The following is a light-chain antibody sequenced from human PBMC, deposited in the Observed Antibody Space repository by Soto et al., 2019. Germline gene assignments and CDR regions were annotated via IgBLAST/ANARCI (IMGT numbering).Light chain of an antibody. CDR2: GAS. V-gene: IGKV3-11*01. Sequence: EILMTQSPVTLSVSPGERATVSCRSSQSVSSNLAWHQQRPGQAPRLLIYGASTRATGVPARFSGSGSGTDFTLTISSLEPEDFAVYYCQQRSNWPPITFGQGTRLEI. CDR1: QSVSSN. J-gene: IGKJ5*01. CDR3: QQRSNWPPIT.